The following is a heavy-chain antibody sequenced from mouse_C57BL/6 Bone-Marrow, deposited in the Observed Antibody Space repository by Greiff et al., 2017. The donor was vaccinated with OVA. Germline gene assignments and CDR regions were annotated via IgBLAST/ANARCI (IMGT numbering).Heavy chain of an antibody. J-gene: IGHJ1*03. CDR1: GYTFTNYW. V-gene: IGHV1-63*01. CDR3: ARSGDYDGCWYFDV. Sequence: QVHVKQSGAELVRPGTSVKMSCKASGYTFTNYWIGWAKQRPGHGLEWIGDIYPGGGYTNYNEKFKGKATLTADKSSSTAYMQFSSLTSEDSAIYYCARSGDYDGCWYFDVWGTGTTVTVSS. CDR2: IYPGGGYT. D-gene: IGHD2-4*01.